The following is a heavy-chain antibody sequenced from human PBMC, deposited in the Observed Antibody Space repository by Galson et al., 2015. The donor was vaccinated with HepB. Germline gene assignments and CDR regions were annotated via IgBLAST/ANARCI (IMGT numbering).Heavy chain of an antibody. CDR1: GYTLSDLS. D-gene: IGHD6-19*01. Sequence: SVKVSCKVSGYTLSDLSMHWVRQAPGKGLEWMGGFGPEDGDTIYAQNFQGRLTMTEDTSTDTAYMELSSLRSEDTAVYYCATFHMWLPSYFDYWGQGTLVTVSS. CDR3: ATFHMWLPSYFDY. CDR2: FGPEDGDT. V-gene: IGHV1-24*01. J-gene: IGHJ4*02.